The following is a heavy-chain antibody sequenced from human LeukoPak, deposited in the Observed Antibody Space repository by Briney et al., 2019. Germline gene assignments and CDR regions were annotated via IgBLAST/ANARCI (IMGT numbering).Heavy chain of an antibody. Sequence: PGGSLRLSCAASGFTFSSYWMSWVRQAPGKGLEWVANIKQDGSEKSYVDSVKGRFTISRDNAKNSLYLQMNSLRAEDTAVYYCARRLGQYDYVWGSYRYFYMDVWGKGTTVTISS. J-gene: IGHJ6*03. CDR3: ARRLGQYDYVWGSYRYFYMDV. CDR1: GFTFSSYW. V-gene: IGHV3-7*01. CDR2: IKQDGSEK. D-gene: IGHD3-16*02.